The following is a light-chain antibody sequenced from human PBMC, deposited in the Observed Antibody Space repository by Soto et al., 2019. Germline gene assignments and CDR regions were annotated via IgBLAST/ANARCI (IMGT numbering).Light chain of an antibody. CDR3: HQYGSSPRT. V-gene: IGKV3-20*01. J-gene: IGKJ1*01. Sequence: EIVLTQSPGTLSLSPGERATLSCRASQSVSSSYLAWYQQKPGQAPRLLIYGASSRATGIPDRFSGSGSGTDFSLTISRLAPADFAVYYGHQYGSSPRTFGQGTKVDIK. CDR1: QSVSSSY. CDR2: GAS.